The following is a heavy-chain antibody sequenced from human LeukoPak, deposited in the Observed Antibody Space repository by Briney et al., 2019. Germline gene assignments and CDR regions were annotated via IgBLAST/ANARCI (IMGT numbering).Heavy chain of an antibody. CDR3: ARGFRIAAAGTGWFDP. CDR1: GGSISSYY. V-gene: IGHV4-59*01. CDR2: IYYSGST. Sequence: PSETLSLTCTVSGGSISSYYWSWIRQPPGKGLEWIGYIYYSGSTNYNPSLKSRVTISVDTSKNQFSLKLSSVTAADTAVYYCARGFRIAAAGTGWFDPWGQGTLVTVSS. D-gene: IGHD6-13*01. J-gene: IGHJ5*02.